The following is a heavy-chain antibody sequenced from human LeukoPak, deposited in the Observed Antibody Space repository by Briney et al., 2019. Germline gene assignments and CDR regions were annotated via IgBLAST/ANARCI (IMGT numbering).Heavy chain of an antibody. CDR2: CVPGDSSS. V-gene: IGHV5-10-1*01. J-gene: IGHJ4*02. Sequence: GAPLQISGASAGSIFTNDWISGRRHLRGKVQELTGKCVPGDSSSYYSPSFHGHVTISGYKSISTAYLQWNSLKASDTAMYYCARQGSYTTSSFDYWGQGTLVTVSS. D-gene: IGHD6-6*01. CDR3: ARQGSYTTSSFDY. CDR1: GSIFTNDW.